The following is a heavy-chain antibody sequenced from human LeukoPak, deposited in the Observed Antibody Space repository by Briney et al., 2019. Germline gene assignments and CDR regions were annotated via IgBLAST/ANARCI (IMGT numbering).Heavy chain of an antibody. Sequence: ASVKVSCKASGYTFTSYDINWVRQATGQGLEWMGWMNPNSGNTGYAQKFQGRVTMTRNTSISTAYMELSSLRSEDTAVYYCALGGWCSLSWAFDIWGQGTMVTVSS. CDR1: GYTFTSYD. V-gene: IGHV1-8*02. CDR2: MNPNSGNT. D-gene: IGHD4/OR15-4a*01. J-gene: IGHJ3*02. CDR3: ALGGWCSLSWAFDI.